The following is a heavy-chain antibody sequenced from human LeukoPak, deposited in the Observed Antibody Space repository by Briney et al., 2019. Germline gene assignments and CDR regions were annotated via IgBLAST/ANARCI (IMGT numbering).Heavy chain of an antibody. CDR1: GGSVSSGSYY. D-gene: IGHD3-22*01. Sequence: SETLSLTCTVSGGSVSSGSYYWSWVRQPPGKGLEWIGYIYYSGGTNYNPSLKSRVTISVDTSKNQFSLKLSSVTAADTAVYYCASQPYYYDSSGYYSYYGMDVWGQGTTVTVSS. V-gene: IGHV4-61*01. CDR2: IYYSGGT. CDR3: ASQPYYYDSSGYYSYYGMDV. J-gene: IGHJ6*02.